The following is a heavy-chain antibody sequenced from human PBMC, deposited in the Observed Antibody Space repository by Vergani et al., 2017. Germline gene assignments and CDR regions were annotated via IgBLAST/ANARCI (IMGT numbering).Heavy chain of an antibody. CDR3: ACISADITMVRGAAEYYYYGMDV. V-gene: IGHV1-18*01. Sequence: QVQLVQSGAEVTKPGASVKVSCKASGYTFTSYGISWVRQAPGQGLEWMGWISAYNGNTNYAQKRQGRVTMTTDTSTSTAYMELRSLRSDDTAVYYCACISADITMVRGAAEYYYYGMDVWGQGTTVTVSS. J-gene: IGHJ6*02. CDR1: GYTFTSYG. D-gene: IGHD3-10*01. CDR2: ISAYNGNT.